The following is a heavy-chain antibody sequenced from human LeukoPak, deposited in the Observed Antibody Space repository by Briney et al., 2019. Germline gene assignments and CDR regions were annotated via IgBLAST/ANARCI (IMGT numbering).Heavy chain of an antibody. CDR3: ARDLDSSGYKDY. J-gene: IGHJ4*02. D-gene: IGHD3-22*01. V-gene: IGHV3-20*04. Sequence: GGSLRLSCAASGFTFDVYGMSWVRKAQGKGLEWLFGINWNGGSTGYADSVKGRFTISRDNAKNSLYLQMNSLRAEDTALYYCARDLDSSGYKDYWGQGTLVTVSS. CDR2: INWNGGST. CDR1: GFTFDVYG.